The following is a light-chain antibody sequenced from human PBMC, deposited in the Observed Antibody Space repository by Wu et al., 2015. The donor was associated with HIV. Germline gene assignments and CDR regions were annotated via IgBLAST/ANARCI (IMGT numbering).Light chain of an antibody. V-gene: IGKV3-15*01. J-gene: IGKJ1*01. CDR2: GAS. Sequence: EIVMTQSPATLSVSPGERATLSCRASQSVSSNLAWYQQKPGQAPRLLIYGASTRATGIPARFSGSGSGTEFTLTISSMQSEDFAVYYCQQYLNRPWTFGQGTKVEIK. CDR1: QSVSSN. CDR3: QQYLNRPWT.